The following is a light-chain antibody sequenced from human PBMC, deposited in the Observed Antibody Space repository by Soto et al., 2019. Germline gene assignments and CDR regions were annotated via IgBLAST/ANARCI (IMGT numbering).Light chain of an antibody. J-gene: IGKJ1*01. Sequence: EIVMTQSPATLSLSPGERATLSCRASQSVNSNLAWYQQNPGQPPRLLIYGASTRATGIPARFSGSGSGTEFTLTISSLQSQDFVVYYCQQYDNWPPRTFGQGTKVEIK. CDR2: GAS. CDR3: QQYDNWPPRT. V-gene: IGKV3-15*01. CDR1: QSVNSN.